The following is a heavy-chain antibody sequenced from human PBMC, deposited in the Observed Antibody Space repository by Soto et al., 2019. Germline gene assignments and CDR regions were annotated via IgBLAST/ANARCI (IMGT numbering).Heavy chain of an antibody. CDR1: GFTFSSYA. D-gene: IGHD3-16*01. J-gene: IGHJ4*02. CDR3: ARDGGAY. CDR2: MSYDGSNK. Sequence: QVQLVESGGGVVQPGRSLRLSCAASGFTFSSYAMHWVRRAPGKGLEWMAVMSYDGSNKYYADSVKGRFTITRDNSKNTVYLQMNSLRPEETALYYCARDGGAYWGQGTLVIVSS. V-gene: IGHV3-30-3*01.